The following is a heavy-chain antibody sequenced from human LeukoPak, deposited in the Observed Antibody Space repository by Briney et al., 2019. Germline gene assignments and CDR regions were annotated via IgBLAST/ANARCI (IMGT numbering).Heavy chain of an antibody. J-gene: IGHJ3*01. V-gene: IGHV3-30-3*01. CDR3: ARDQMGFGSAFDL. CDR1: GFTLSSYA. D-gene: IGHD3-10*01. CDR2: VSYDGNNK. Sequence: PGRSLRLSCAASGFTLSSYAMHWVRQAPGKGLEWVAIVSYDGNNKYYADSVKGRFTISRDDSRNTLSLQMNSLRTEDTAVYYCARDQMGFGSAFDLWGQGTMVTVSS.